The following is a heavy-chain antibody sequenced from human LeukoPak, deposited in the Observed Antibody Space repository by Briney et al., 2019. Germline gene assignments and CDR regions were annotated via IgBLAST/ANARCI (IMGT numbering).Heavy chain of an antibody. Sequence: GRSLRLSCAASGFTFSSYAMHWVRQAPGKGLEWVAVISYDGSNKYYADSAKGRFTISRDNSKNTLYLQMNSLRAEDTAVYYCARDGLWFGGGNWFDPWGQGTLVTVSS. J-gene: IGHJ5*02. CDR2: ISYDGSNK. CDR3: ARDGLWFGGGNWFDP. CDR1: GFTFSSYA. V-gene: IGHV3-30*01. D-gene: IGHD3-10*01.